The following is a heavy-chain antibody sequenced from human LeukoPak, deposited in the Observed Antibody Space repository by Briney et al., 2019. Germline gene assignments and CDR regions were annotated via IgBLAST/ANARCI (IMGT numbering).Heavy chain of an antibody. Sequence: SETLSLTCAVYGGSFSGYYWSWIRQPPGKGLEWIGEINHSGSTNYNPSLKSRVTISVDTSKNQFSLKLSSVTAADTAVYYCARGQCRYDFWSGQQTYYMDVWGKGTTVTVPS. D-gene: IGHD3-3*01. V-gene: IGHV4-34*01. J-gene: IGHJ6*03. CDR3: ARGQCRYDFWSGQQTYYMDV. CDR2: INHSGST. CDR1: GGSFSGYY.